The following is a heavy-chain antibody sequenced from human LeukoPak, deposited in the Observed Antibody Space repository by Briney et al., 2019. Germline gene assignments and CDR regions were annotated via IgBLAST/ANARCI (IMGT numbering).Heavy chain of an antibody. Sequence: RSSETLSLTCTVSGGSMSRFYWSWIRQPAGKGLEWIGRIYNSENTDYNPSLKSRVTMSLDTSKNRFSLKLTSVTAADTALYYCARDRSSAYYRDYFDYWGQGILVTVSS. CDR3: ARDRSSAYYRDYFDY. CDR1: GGSMSRFY. D-gene: IGHD3-16*01. J-gene: IGHJ4*02. V-gene: IGHV4-4*07. CDR2: IYNSENT.